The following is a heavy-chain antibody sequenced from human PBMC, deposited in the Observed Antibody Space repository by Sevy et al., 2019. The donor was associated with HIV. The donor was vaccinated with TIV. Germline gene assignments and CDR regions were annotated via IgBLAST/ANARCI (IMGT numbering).Heavy chain of an antibody. V-gene: IGHV3-49*03. CDR2: IRSKAYGGTT. Sequence: GGSLRLSCTASGFTFGDYAMNWFRQAPGKGLEWVGLIRSKAYGGTTENAASVKGRFTISRDDSKSIAYLQMNSLKTEDTAVYFCTRDLKYYDSSGYYSNAFDIWGQGTMVTVSS. CDR1: GFTFGDYA. CDR3: TRDLKYYDSSGYYSNAFDI. J-gene: IGHJ3*02. D-gene: IGHD3-22*01.